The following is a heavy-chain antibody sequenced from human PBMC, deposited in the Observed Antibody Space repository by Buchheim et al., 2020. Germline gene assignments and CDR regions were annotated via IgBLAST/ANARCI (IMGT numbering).Heavy chain of an antibody. CDR3: AKEVGTIGVAGPYFDY. Sequence: EVQLVESGGGLVQPGGSLRLSCAASGFTFSSYAMSCVRQAPGKGLEWVSAISDSGSNTYYADSVKGRFTFSRDNSKNQLYLQMNSLRAEDTAVYYCAKEVGTIGVAGPYFDYWGQGIL. V-gene: IGHV3-23*04. CDR2: ISDSGSNT. D-gene: IGHD6-19*01. CDR1: GFTFSSYA. J-gene: IGHJ4*02.